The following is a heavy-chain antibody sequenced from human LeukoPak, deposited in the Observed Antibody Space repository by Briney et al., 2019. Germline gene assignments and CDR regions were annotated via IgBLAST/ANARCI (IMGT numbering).Heavy chain of an antibody. D-gene: IGHD3-3*01. V-gene: IGHV1-18*01. CDR3: ARIESVFLYYYGMDV. J-gene: IGHJ6*02. CDR2: ISAYNGNT. CDR1: GYTFTSYG. Sequence: ASVKVSCKASGYTFTSYGISWVRQAPGQGLEWMGWISAYNGNTNYAQKLQGRVTMTTDTSTSTAYMELRSLRSDDTAVYYCARIESVFLYYYGMDVWGQGTTVTVSS.